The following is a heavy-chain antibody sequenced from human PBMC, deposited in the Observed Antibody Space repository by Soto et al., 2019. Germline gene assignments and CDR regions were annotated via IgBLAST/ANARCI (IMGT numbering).Heavy chain of an antibody. J-gene: IGHJ6*02. D-gene: IGHD5-18*01. CDR3: AREQLPYYYYYYGMDV. CDR1: GFTFSSYS. Sequence: GGSLRLSCAASGFTFSSYSMNWVRQAPGKGLEWVSYISSSSSTIYYADSVKGRFTISRDNAKNSLYLQMNSLRDEDTAVYYCAREQLPYYYYYYGMDVWGQGTTVTVSS. CDR2: ISSSSSTI. V-gene: IGHV3-48*02.